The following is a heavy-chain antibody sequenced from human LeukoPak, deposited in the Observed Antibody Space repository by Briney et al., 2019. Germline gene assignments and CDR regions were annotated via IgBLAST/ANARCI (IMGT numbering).Heavy chain of an antibody. D-gene: IGHD6-19*01. CDR1: GFXFSDYY. CDR3: ATTARNSAWFKVIDY. Sequence: PGGSLRLSCEVSGFXFSDYYIGWIRQAPGKGLQWVSYISSSSSYTNYADSVKGRFTISRDNVKNSLYLQMNSLRAEDTAVYYCATTARNSAWFKVIDYWGRGTLVTVSS. V-gene: IGHV3-11*03. J-gene: IGHJ4*02. CDR2: ISSSSSYT.